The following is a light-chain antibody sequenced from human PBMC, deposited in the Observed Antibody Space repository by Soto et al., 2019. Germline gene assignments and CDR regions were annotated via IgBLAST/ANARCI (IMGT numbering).Light chain of an antibody. Sequence: QSVLTQPASVSGSPGQSITISCTGSVSDVGNFGPVSWYQQHPGQVPKLIIYEGNRRPSGVSSRFSGSKSGNTASLTISGLQAEDEADYYCCSYAGSSTLVFGTGTKVTVL. CDR3: CSYAGSSTLV. J-gene: IGLJ1*01. CDR2: EGN. CDR1: VSDVGNFGP. V-gene: IGLV2-23*01.